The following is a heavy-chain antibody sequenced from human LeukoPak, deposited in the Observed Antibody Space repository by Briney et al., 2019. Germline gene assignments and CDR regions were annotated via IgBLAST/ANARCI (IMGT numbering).Heavy chain of an antibody. J-gene: IGHJ4*02. Sequence: SETLSLTCSVSGAPVIGYYWAWIRQPPGKGLEWIGHIYSSGNTDYIPSLKSRLTISVDTSKNQFSLKLNSVTAADTAVYYCARDSSAKFDSWGQGTLVTVSS. CDR2: IYSSGNT. CDR1: GAPVIGYY. D-gene: IGHD2-2*01. CDR3: ARDSSAKFDS. V-gene: IGHV4-59*02.